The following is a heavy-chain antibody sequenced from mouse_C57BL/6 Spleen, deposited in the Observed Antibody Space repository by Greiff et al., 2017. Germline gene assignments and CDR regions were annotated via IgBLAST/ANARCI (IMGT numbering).Heavy chain of an antibody. CDR2: ISSGSSTI. V-gene: IGHV5-17*01. CDR3: ARRGLYGNYVLYYAMDY. CDR1: GFTFSDYG. J-gene: IGHJ4*01. Sequence: EVKLMESGGGLVKPGGSLKLSCAASGFTFSDYGMHWVRQAPEKGLEWVAYISSGSSTIYYADTVKGRFTISRDNAKNTLFLQMTSLRSEDTAMYYCARRGLYGNYVLYYAMDYWGQGTSVTVSS. D-gene: IGHD2-1*01.